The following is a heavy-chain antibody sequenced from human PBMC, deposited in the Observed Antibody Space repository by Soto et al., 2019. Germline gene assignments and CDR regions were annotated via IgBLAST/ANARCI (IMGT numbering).Heavy chain of an antibody. J-gene: IGHJ2*01. V-gene: IGHV4-31*03. D-gene: IGHD4-17*01. Sequence: QVQLQESGPGLVKPSQTLSLTCTVSGGSISSGGYYWSWIRQHPGKGLEWIGYIYYSGSTYYNPALRSRVTRSVDTSKNQFSLKLSSVTAADTAVYYCASLTTVVTPHWYFDLWGRGTLVTVSS. CDR2: IYYSGST. CDR1: GGSISSGGYY. CDR3: ASLTTVVTPHWYFDL.